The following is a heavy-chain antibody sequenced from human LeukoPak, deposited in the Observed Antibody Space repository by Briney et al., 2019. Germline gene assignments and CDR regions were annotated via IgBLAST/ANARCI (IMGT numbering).Heavy chain of an antibody. J-gene: IGHJ3*02. V-gene: IGHV4-39*07. CDR3: ARGDSSNLRDAFDI. Sequence: ASETLSLTCTVSGGSINSRSYYWGWIRQPPGKGLEWIGNFYRSGSTFYNPSLTSRVTMSLDTSKIQFSLKLSLTSVTAADTAVYFCARGDSSNLRDAFDIWGQGTLVIVSS. D-gene: IGHD6-13*01. CDR2: FYRSGST. CDR1: GGSINSRSYY.